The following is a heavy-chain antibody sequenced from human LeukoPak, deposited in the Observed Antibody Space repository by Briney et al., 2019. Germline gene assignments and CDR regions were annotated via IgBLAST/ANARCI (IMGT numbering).Heavy chain of an antibody. D-gene: IGHD6-13*01. J-gene: IGHJ1*01. CDR1: GGSITTHY. CDR2: TYVSGST. Sequence: PSETLSLTCTVSGGSITTHYWGWIRQPAGKGLEWVGRTYVSGSTNYNPSLKSRVTISVDTSKNQFSLKLSSVTAADTAVYYCARGGSGYSSSWDKYFQHWGQGTLVTVSS. CDR3: ARGGSGYSSSWDKYFQH. V-gene: IGHV4-4*07.